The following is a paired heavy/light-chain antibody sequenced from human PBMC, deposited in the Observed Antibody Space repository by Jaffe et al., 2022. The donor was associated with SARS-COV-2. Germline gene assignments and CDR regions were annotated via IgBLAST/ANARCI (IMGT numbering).Light chain of an antibody. CDR3: HQYDTSPWT. CDR2: GAS. CDR1: QSVSSRF. Sequence: EVVLTQSPGTLSLSPGERATLSCRASQSVSSRFLAWYQQKPGQAPRLLIYGASSRASGIPDRFGGGGSGTDFTLTISSLEPEDFAVYYCHQYDTSPWTFGQGTKVQI. V-gene: IGKV3-20*01. J-gene: IGKJ1*01.
Heavy chain of an antibody. CDR1: GASIISDNFY. V-gene: IGHV4-39*01. CDR3: ARQTLVRGIGDGPFDS. D-gene: IGHD3-10*01. Sequence: QLQLQESGPGLVKPSETLSLTCSVSGASIISDNFYWGWIRQPPGKGLEWIGTYYYSGSTYYNPSLRARVSRSMDTSKNQFSLTLRSVTAADTAVYYCARQTLVRGIGDGPFDSWGQGILVTVSS. CDR2: YYYSGST. J-gene: IGHJ4*02.